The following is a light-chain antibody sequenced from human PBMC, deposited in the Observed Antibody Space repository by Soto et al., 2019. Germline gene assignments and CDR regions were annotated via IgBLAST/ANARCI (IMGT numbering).Light chain of an antibody. CDR2: LDSDGSH. Sequence: QPVLTQSPSASASLGASVKLTCTLSSGHSSYAIAWHQQQPENGPRYLMKLDSDGSHTTGDAIPDRFSCSSSGAERYLTISSLQAEDEADYYCQTWGTGIHVVFGGGTQLTVL. V-gene: IGLV4-69*01. CDR3: QTWGTGIHVV. J-gene: IGLJ2*01. CDR1: SGHSSYA.